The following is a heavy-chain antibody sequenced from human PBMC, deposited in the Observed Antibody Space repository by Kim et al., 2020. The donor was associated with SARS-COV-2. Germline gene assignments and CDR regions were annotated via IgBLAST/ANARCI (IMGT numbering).Heavy chain of an antibody. D-gene: IGHD1-26*01. V-gene: IGHV1-69*01. CDR3: ARVSSYLVGATYFDY. J-gene: IGHJ4*02. Sequence: QKFQGRVTITADESTSTAYMELSSLRSEDTAVYYCARVSSYLVGATYFDYWGQGTLVTVSS.